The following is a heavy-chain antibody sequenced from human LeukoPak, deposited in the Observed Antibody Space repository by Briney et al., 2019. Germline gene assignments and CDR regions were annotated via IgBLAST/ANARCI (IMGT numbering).Heavy chain of an antibody. CDR3: ARPKSIAARPRAFDI. J-gene: IGHJ3*02. CDR2: INHSGST. D-gene: IGHD6-6*01. Sequence: SETLSLTCAVYGGSFSGYYWSWIRQPPGKGLEWIGEINHSGSTNYNPSLKSRVTISVDTSKNQFSLKLSSVTAADTAVYYCARPKSIAARPRAFDIWGQGTMVTVSS. CDR1: GGSFSGYY. V-gene: IGHV4-34*01.